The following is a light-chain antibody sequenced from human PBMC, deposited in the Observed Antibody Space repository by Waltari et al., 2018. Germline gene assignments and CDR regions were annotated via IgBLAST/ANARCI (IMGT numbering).Light chain of an antibody. Sequence: QSALTQPASVSGSPGRSITISCSGTSSEVGAYNHVPGYQQPPGKAPKLMIYAVSNRPSGVSNRFSGSKSGNTASLTISGLQAEDEADYYCSSYTSSSTLVVFGGGTKLTVL. J-gene: IGLJ2*01. CDR1: SSEVGAYNH. CDR3: SSYTSSSTLVV. CDR2: AVS. V-gene: IGLV2-14*01.